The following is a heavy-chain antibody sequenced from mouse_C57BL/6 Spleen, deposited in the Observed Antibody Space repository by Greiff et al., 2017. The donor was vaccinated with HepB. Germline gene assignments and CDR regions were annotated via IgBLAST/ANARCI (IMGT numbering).Heavy chain of an antibody. CDR3: ARPTAQATLDY. CDR2: IHPNSGST. D-gene: IGHD3-2*02. V-gene: IGHV1-64*01. Sequence: QVQLQQPGAELVKPGASVKLSCKASGYTFTSYWMHWVKQRPGQGLEWIGMIHPNSGSTNYNEKFKSKATLTVDKSSSTAYMQLSSLTSEDSAVYYWARPTAQATLDYWGQGTTLTVSS. J-gene: IGHJ2*01. CDR1: GYTFTSYW.